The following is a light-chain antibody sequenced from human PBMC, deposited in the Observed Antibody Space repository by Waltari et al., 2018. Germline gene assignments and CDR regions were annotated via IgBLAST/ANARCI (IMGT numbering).Light chain of an antibody. V-gene: IGLV2-14*01. Sequence: QSALTQPASVSGSPGQSITISCTGTTSDVGGYNYVSWYRQHPGKAPKLMIYDFSKRPSGVSNRFSGSKSGNTASLTISGLQAEDEAAYYCSSSTGEYVFGTGTKVTVL. CDR3: SSSTGEYV. J-gene: IGLJ1*01. CDR2: DFS. CDR1: TSDVGGYNY.